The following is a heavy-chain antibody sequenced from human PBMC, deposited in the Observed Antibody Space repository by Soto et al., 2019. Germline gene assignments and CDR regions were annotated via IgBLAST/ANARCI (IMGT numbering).Heavy chain of an antibody. CDR3: ARGTRNSGHAFDI. CDR1: GFTFSTFS. V-gene: IGHV3-30*07. D-gene: IGHD3-10*01. J-gene: IGHJ3*02. Sequence: PGGSLRLSCVGSGFTFSTFSLHWVRQAPGKGLQWVADISYDGANQYYADFVQGRFTVSRDNAKNSLSLQMISLRAEDTAVYFCARGTRNSGHAFDIWGQGTMVTVSS. CDR2: ISYDGANQ.